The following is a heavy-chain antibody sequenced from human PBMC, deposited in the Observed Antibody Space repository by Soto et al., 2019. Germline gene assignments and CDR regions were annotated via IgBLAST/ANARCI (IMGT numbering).Heavy chain of an antibody. CDR1: GFTFSSYG. D-gene: IGHD6-6*01. CDR3: AKAGGNERYSSSFYYYGMDV. CDR2: ISYDGSNK. J-gene: IGHJ6*02. Sequence: QVQLVESGGGVVQPGRSLRLSCAASGFTFSSYGMHWVRQAPGKGLEWVAVISYDGSNKYYADSVKGRFTISRDNSKNPLYLQMNSLRAEDTAVYYCAKAGGNERYSSSFYYYGMDVWGQGTTVTVSS. V-gene: IGHV3-30*18.